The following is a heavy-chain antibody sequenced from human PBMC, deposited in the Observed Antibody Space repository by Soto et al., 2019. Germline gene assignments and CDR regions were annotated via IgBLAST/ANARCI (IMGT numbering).Heavy chain of an antibody. CDR2: INHSGST. J-gene: IGHJ5*02. CDR1: GGSFSGYY. D-gene: IGHD3-3*01. Sequence: PSETLSLTCAVYGGSFSGYYWSWIRQPPGKGLEWIGEINHSGSTNYNPSLKSRVTISVDTSKNQFSLKLSSVTAADTAVYYCARGRVTIFGVVIPPHNWFDPWGQGTLVTVSS. V-gene: IGHV4-34*01. CDR3: ARGRVTIFGVVIPPHNWFDP.